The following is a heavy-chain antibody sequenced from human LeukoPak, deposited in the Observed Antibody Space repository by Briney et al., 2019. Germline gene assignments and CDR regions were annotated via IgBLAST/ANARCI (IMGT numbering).Heavy chain of an antibody. CDR2: IYHSGRT. CDR3: ARGDGSPSKISGYYFAY. D-gene: IGHD2-2*03. J-gene: IGHJ4*02. CDR1: GGSFSSGYY. Sequence: SETLSLTCAVYGGSFSSGYYWSWIRQPPGKGLEWIGEIYHSGRTNYSPSLKSRVTLSVDTSKNQFPLNLKSVTAADTAVYYCARGDGSPSKISGYYFAYWGQGTLVTVSS. V-gene: IGHV4-34*01.